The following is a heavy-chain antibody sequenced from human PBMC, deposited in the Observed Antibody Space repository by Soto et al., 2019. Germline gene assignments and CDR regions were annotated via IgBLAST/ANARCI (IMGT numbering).Heavy chain of an antibody. V-gene: IGHV3-66*01. CDR1: GLTVSTKY. CDR2: IYSGGST. CDR3: ARDPWAADY. D-gene: IGHD3-16*01. Sequence: EVQLVESGGGLVQPGGSLRLSCAASGLTVSTKYMTWVGKAPGKGLEWVSVIYSGGSTFYADSVRGRFTISRDNSKNTVNLQMNSLRAEDTAVYYCARDPWAADYWGQGTLVTVSS. J-gene: IGHJ4*02.